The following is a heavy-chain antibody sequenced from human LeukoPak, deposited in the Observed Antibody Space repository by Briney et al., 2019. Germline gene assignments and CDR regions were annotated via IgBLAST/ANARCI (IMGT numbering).Heavy chain of an antibody. D-gene: IGHD1-26*01. CDR2: ISSSSNTI. V-gene: IGHV3-48*04. CDR1: GSTFSSDS. CDR3: VYSGSYFDY. Sequence: GGSLRLSCAASGSTFSSDSMNWVRQAPGKGLEWVSYISSSSNTIDYADSVKGRFTISRDNAKNSLYLQMNSLRAEDTAVYYCVYSGSYFDYWGQGTLVTVSS. J-gene: IGHJ4*02.